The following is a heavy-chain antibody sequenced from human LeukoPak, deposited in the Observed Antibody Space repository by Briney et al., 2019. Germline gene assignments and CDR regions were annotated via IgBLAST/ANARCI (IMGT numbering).Heavy chain of an antibody. CDR2: IYSGGST. V-gene: IGHV3-53*05. Sequence: PGGSLRLSCAASGFTVSSNYMSWVRQAPGKGLEWVSVIYSGGSTYYADSVKGRFTISRDNSKNTLYLQMNSLRAEDTAVYYCAKDLQELWFGELEFWGQGTLVTVSS. CDR1: GFTVSSNY. CDR3: AKDLQELWFGELEF. J-gene: IGHJ4*02. D-gene: IGHD3-10*01.